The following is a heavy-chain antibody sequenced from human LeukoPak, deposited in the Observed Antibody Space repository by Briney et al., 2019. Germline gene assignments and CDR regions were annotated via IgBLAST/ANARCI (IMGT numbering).Heavy chain of an antibody. Sequence: GGSLRLSCSGSGFRFSDYAINWFRQTPGKGLESVGFIRSKPYGETADYAASVRGRFIISRDDSKSIAYLQMNSLKPEDTAVYYCTKFGAYYFDNSASESFDYWGQGTLVTVSS. V-gene: IGHV3-49*03. CDR3: TKFGAYYFDNSASESFDY. CDR2: IRSKPYGETA. CDR1: GFRFSDYA. J-gene: IGHJ4*02. D-gene: IGHD3-22*01.